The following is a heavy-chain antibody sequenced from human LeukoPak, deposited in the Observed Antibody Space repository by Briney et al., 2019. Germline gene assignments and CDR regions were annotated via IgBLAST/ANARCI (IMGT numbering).Heavy chain of an antibody. CDR2: IIPIFGTA. Sequence: ASVKVSCKASGGTFSSYAISWVRQAPGQGLEWMGGIIPIFGTANYAQKFQGRVTITADESTSTAYMELSSLRSEDTAVYYCARDLLPTRYFDYWGQGTLVTVSS. CDR1: GGTFSSYA. V-gene: IGHV1-69*13. CDR3: ARDLLPTRYFDY. J-gene: IGHJ4*02. D-gene: IGHD2-15*01.